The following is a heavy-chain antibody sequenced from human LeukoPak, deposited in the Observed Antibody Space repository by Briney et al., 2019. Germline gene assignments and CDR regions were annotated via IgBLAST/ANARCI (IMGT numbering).Heavy chain of an antibody. CDR2: IFTSGST. V-gene: IGHV4-61*02. CDR1: GGSISSGSYY. D-gene: IGHD3-10*01. CDR3: AGNYYGSGSYYSEDRY. Sequence: SETLSLTCTVSGGSISSGSYYWGSIRQPAGKGLEWIGRIFTSGSTNYNPSLKSRVTISVDTSNNQFSLKLSSVTAADTAVYYCAGNYYGSGSYYSEDRYWGQGTLVTVSS. J-gene: IGHJ4*02.